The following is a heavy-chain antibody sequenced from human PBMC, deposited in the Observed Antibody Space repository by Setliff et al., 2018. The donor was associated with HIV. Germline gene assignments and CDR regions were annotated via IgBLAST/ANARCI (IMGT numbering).Heavy chain of an antibody. CDR2: IFYSGNT. CDR1: GDSISSGGYY. Sequence: SETLSLTCAVSGDSISSGGYYWSWVRQHPGKGLEWIGYIFYSGNTCFNPSLKSRVTISVDTSKNQFSLKLSSVTAADTAVYYCARGAAYYYDSSGWGDACDIWGQGTMVTVSS. J-gene: IGHJ3*02. V-gene: IGHV4-31*11. D-gene: IGHD3-22*01. CDR3: ARGAAYYYDSSGWGDACDI.